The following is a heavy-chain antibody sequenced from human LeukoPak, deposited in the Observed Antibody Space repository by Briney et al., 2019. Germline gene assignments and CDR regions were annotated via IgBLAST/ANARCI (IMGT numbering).Heavy chain of an antibody. Sequence: PSETLSLTCTVSGGSVNYYYWSWIRQPPGKDLEWIGYIHYSGSTNYNPSLKSRVTISIDTSNNEFYLKLSSVTAADTAMYYCARQAPGNDAHRFYPWGQGTLVTVSS. CDR1: GGSVNYYY. CDR3: ARQAPGNDAHRFYP. D-gene: IGHD2-8*01. CDR2: IHYSGST. V-gene: IGHV4-59*08. J-gene: IGHJ5*02.